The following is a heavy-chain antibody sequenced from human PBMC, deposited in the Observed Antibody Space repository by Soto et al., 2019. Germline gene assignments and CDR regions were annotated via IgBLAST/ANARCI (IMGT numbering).Heavy chain of an antibody. J-gene: IGHJ4*02. D-gene: IGHD3-9*01. CDR3: ARLEGLATISYYFDF. V-gene: IGHV4-39*01. CDR1: GDSINSDKYY. Sequence: QLQLQESGPGLVKPSETLSLTCSVSGDSINSDKYYWGWIRQPPGKGLEWIGIFYYRGNTYYNPSLQTRVTISLDKSKSQFSLKLTSVTAADSAVYFCARLEGLATISYYFDFWGQGALVTVSS. CDR2: FYYRGNT.